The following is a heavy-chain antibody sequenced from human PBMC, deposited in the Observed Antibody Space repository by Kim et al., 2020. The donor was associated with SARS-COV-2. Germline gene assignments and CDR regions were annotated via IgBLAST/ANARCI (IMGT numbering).Heavy chain of an antibody. CDR2: INPSGGST. CDR3: ARDLFSIAAPYYFDY. J-gene: IGHJ4*02. Sequence: ASVKVSCKASGYTFTSYYMHWVRQAPGQGLEWMGIINPSGGSTSYAQKFQGRVTMTRDTSTSTVYMELSSLRSEDTAVYYCARDLFSIAAPYYFDYWGQGTLVTVSS. D-gene: IGHD6-13*01. V-gene: IGHV1-46*01. CDR1: GYTFTSYY.